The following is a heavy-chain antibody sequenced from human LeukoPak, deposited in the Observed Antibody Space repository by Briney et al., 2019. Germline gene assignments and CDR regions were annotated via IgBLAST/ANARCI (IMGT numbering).Heavy chain of an antibody. CDR1: GFTFDDYA. CDR3: AKDITIFGVAIGFDY. Sequence: GGSLRLSCAASGFTFDDYAIHWVRQAPGKGLEWVSLISGDGARTYYADSVKGRFTISRDNSKNTLYLQMNSLRAEDTAVYYCAKDITIFGVAIGFDYWGQGTLVTVSS. CDR2: ISGDGART. J-gene: IGHJ4*02. D-gene: IGHD3-3*01. V-gene: IGHV3-43*02.